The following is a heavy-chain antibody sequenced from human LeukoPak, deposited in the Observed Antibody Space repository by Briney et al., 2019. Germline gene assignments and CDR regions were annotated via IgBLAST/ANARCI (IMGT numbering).Heavy chain of an antibody. CDR3: ARVWCIAAACWLFDY. J-gene: IGHJ4*02. CDR2: ISAYNGNT. Sequence: GASVKVSCKASGYTFTSYGISWVRQAPGQGLEWMGWISAYNGNTNYAQKLQGRVTMTTDTSTSTAYMELRSLRSDDTAVYYCARVWCIAAACWLFDYWGQGTLVTVSS. V-gene: IGHV1-18*01. CDR1: GYTFTSYG. D-gene: IGHD6-13*01.